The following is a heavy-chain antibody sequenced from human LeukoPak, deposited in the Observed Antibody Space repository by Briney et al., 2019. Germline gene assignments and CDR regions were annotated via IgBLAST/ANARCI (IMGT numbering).Heavy chain of an antibody. V-gene: IGHV3-23*01. D-gene: IGHD2-2*01. CDR1: GFGFSSYA. J-gene: IGHJ6*03. CDR3: TSCLSYYYYYMDV. Sequence: GGSLRLACEPSGFGFSSYALSWVGKAPGKGLEWASAISGSGVSTYYADSVKGRFTVSRDNSKNTLYLQMSSLRAEDTAVYYCTSCLSYYYYYMDVWGKGTTVTVSS. CDR2: ISGSGVST.